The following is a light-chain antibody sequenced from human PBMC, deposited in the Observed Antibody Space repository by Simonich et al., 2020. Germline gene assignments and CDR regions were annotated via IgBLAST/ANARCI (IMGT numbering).Light chain of an antibody. V-gene: IGLV2-23*01. CDR3: CSYAGSSTSVV. CDR1: SSDVGSYNL. CDR2: EGS. Sequence: QSALTQPASVSGSPGQSITISCPGTSSDVGSYNLVSWYQPHPGKAPKLMIYEGSKRPCGVSNRFSGSKSGNTASLTISGLQAEDEADYYCCSYAGSSTSVVFGGGTKLTVL. J-gene: IGLJ2*01.